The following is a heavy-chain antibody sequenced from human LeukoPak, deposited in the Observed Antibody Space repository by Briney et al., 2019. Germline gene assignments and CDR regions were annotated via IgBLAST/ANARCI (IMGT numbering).Heavy chain of an antibody. Sequence: GGSLRLSCAASGFTFSSYGMHWVRQAPGKGLEWVAVIWYDGSNKYYADSVKGRFTISRDNSKNTLYLQMNSLRAEDTAVYYCARDQLLPQPTVTIVATLDYWGQGTLVTVSS. D-gene: IGHD4-17*01. J-gene: IGHJ4*02. CDR1: GFTFSSYG. CDR3: ARDQLLPQPTVTIVATLDY. V-gene: IGHV3-33*01. CDR2: IWYDGSNK.